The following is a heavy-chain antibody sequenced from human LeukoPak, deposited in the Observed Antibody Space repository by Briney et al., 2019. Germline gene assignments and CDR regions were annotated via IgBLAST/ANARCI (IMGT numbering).Heavy chain of an antibody. CDR3: AADVLSDIVATGLDY. J-gene: IGHJ4*02. CDR1: GFTFTSSA. D-gene: IGHD5-12*01. V-gene: IGHV1-58*02. CDR2: IVVGSGNT. Sequence: SVKVSCKASGFTFTSSAMQWVRQARGQRLEWIGWIVVGSGNTNYAQKFQERVTITRDMSTSTAYMELSSLRSEDAAVCYCAADVLSDIVATGLDYWGQGTLVTVSS.